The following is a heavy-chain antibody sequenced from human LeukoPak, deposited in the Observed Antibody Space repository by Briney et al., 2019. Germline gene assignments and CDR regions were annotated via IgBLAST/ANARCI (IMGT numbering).Heavy chain of an antibody. J-gene: IGHJ5*02. CDR1: GFTVSSNY. Sequence: PGGSLRLSCAAFGFTVSSNYMSWVRQAPGKGLEWVSVIYSGGSTYYADSVKGRFTISRDNSKNTLYLQMNSLRAEDTAVYYCARETPELPMFDPWGQGTLVTVSS. D-gene: IGHD3-10*01. V-gene: IGHV3-66*02. CDR3: ARETPELPMFDP. CDR2: IYSGGST.